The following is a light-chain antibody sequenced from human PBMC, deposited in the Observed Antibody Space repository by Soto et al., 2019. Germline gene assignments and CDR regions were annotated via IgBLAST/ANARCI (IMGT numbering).Light chain of an antibody. CDR1: ERLMQSNGYNY. J-gene: IGKJ5*01. V-gene: IGKV2-28*01. CDR2: LGS. CDR3: IQGTHWTIT. Sequence: IVVSQSPLDLPGPPGEPTSISCRSSERLMQSNGYNYLDWYLQKPGQSPQLLIYLGSTRASGVPDRFSGSGSGTDFTLKISRVEAEDVGVAYCIQGTHWTITFGQGTGLEIK.